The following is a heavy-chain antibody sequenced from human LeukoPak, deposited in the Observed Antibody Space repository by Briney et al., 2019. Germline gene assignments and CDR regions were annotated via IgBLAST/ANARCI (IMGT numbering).Heavy chain of an antibody. Sequence: PGGSLRLSCAASGFTVSSNYMSWVRQAPGKGLEWVSVIYSGGSTYYADSVKGRFTISRDNSKNTLYLQMNSLRAEDTAVYYCAKEGAAGPIHQDYWGQGTLVTVSS. V-gene: IGHV3-66*02. D-gene: IGHD6-13*01. CDR1: GFTVSSNY. CDR3: AKEGAAGPIHQDY. J-gene: IGHJ4*02. CDR2: IYSGGST.